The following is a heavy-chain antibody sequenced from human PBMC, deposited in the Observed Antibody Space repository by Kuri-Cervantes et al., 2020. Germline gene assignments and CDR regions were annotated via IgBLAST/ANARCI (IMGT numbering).Heavy chain of an antibody. V-gene: IGHV1-18*04. Sequence: ASVKVSCKASGYTFTGYYMHWVRQAPGQGLEWMGWISIYNGHTNYAQKFQVRVTMTTDTSTSTAYMELTSLTSDDTAVYYCAKVAQAYFDYWGQGTLVTVSS. CDR3: AKVAQAYFDY. J-gene: IGHJ4*02. CDR2: ISIYNGHT. CDR1: GYTFTGYY.